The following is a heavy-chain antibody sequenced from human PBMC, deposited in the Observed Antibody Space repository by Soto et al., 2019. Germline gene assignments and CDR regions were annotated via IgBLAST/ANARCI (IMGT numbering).Heavy chain of an antibody. CDR3: AVSEIIVVPAAMPTRGPYYYYYMDV. D-gene: IGHD2-2*01. CDR2: IYYSGST. CDR1: GGSISSYY. J-gene: IGHJ6*03. Sequence: PSETLSLTCTVSGGSISSYYWSWIRQPPGKGKEWIGYIYYSGSTNYNPSLKRRVTISVDTPKNQFSLKLSSVTAPDTAVYYCAVSEIIVVPAAMPTRGPYYYYYMDVWGKGTTVTVSS. V-gene: IGHV4-59*08.